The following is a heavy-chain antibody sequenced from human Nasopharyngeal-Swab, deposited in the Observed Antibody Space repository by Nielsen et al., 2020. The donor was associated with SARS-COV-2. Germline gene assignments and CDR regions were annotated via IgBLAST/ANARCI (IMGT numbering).Heavy chain of an antibody. CDR2: IYDSGVT. J-gene: IGHJ4*02. D-gene: IGHD2-8*02. V-gene: IGHV4-59*11. CDR3: ARGGAGSHWRYYIDY. Sequence: PSETLSLTCFVSGASISSQYWTWLRQPPGKGLEWVGYIYDSGVTEYNPSLQSRVTISVDKSKNQFSLRLSSVSAADTAIYYCARGGAGSHWRYYIDYWGQGTLVTVSS. CDR1: GASISSQY.